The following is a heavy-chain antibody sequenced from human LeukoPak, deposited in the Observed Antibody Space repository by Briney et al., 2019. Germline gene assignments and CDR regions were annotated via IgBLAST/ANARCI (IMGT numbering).Heavy chain of an antibody. J-gene: IGHJ1*01. Sequence: GGSQRLFRAASGFTDSSMYVSGVRQAPGKGLEWVSVIYSGGSTYYADSVKGRFTISRHNSKNTLYLQMNSLRAEDTAVYYCARRPGREVVGASENWGEGYLVTVSS. V-gene: IGHV3-53*04. CDR2: IYSGGST. D-gene: IGHD1-26*01. CDR1: GFTDSSMY. CDR3: ARRPGREVVGASEN.